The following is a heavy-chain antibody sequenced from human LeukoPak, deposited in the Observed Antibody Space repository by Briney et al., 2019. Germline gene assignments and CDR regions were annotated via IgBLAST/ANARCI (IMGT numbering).Heavy chain of an antibody. CDR3: ARGRNYYDSSDYYEGDAFDI. V-gene: IGHV1-46*01. CDR2: INPSGGSK. CDR1: GYTFTSYY. J-gene: IGHJ3*02. Sequence: ASVKVSCKASGYTFTSYYMHWVRQAPGQGLEWMGIINPSGGSKSYAQKFQGRVTMTRDMSTSTVYMELSSLRSEDTAVYYCARGRNYYDSSDYYEGDAFDIWGQGTVVTVSS. D-gene: IGHD3-22*01.